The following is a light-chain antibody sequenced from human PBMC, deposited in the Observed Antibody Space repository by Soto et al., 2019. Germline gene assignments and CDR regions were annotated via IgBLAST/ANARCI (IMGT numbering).Light chain of an antibody. CDR2: DVT. V-gene: IGLV2-11*01. CDR3: CSYAGSYTYV. Sequence: QSALAEPRSVSVSPGQSVTISCTGTNSDVGTFYFVSWYQQYPDKGPKLIIYDVTERPSGVPDRFSGSKSGNTAPLTISGLQAEDEADYYCCSYAGSYTYVFGSGTKVTVL. J-gene: IGLJ1*01. CDR1: NSDVGTFYF.